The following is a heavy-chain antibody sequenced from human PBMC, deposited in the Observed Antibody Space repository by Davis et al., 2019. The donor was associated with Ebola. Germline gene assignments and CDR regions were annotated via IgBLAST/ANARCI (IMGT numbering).Heavy chain of an antibody. Sequence: SGPTLVKPSETLTLTCTFSGFSLSTSGMCLSWIRQPPGKALEWLALIDWDDDKYYSTSLKTRLTISKDTSKNQVVLTMTNMDPVDTATYYCARSLPPGEDDAFDIWGQGTLVTVSS. V-gene: IGHV2-70*01. J-gene: IGHJ3*02. CDR2: IDWDDDK. D-gene: IGHD3-16*01. CDR3: ARSLPPGEDDAFDI. CDR1: GFSLSTSGMC.